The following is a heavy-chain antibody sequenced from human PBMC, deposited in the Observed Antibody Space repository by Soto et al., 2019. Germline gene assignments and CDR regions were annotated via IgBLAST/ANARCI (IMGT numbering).Heavy chain of an antibody. V-gene: IGHV3-74*01. J-gene: IGHJ4*02. CDR3: ARERGGYSSDF. Sequence: EVQLVESGGGLVQPGGSLRLSCAASGFSFSSYWMHWLRQVPGKGLVWVSRINGDGDYTNYAYSVKGRFTISRDNAKNTRYLQMNSLRAEDTAVYYCARERGGYSSDFWGQGTLVTVSS. CDR2: INGDGDYT. D-gene: IGHD2-15*01. CDR1: GFSFSSYW.